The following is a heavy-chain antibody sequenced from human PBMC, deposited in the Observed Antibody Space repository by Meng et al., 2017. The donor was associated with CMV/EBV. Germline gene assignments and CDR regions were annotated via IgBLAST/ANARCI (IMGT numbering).Heavy chain of an antibody. CDR1: SYTFTGYG. J-gene: IGHJ4*01. CDR2: ISVYNGHT. Sequence: QVRLLQVEFAVKEPGASGKVSCKASSYTFTGYGISWVRQAPGQGLEWMGWISVYNGHTNFAQNLQGRVTMTTDTSTSTAYVELRSLRSDDTAIYYCARGVPLGIIYSFDYWGQGTLVTVSS. D-gene: IGHD2-21*01. CDR3: ARGVPLGIIYSFDY. V-gene: IGHV1-18*01.